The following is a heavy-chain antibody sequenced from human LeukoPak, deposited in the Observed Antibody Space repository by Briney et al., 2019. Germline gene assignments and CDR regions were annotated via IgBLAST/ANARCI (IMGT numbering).Heavy chain of an antibody. CDR1: GFNFTDYS. Sequence: GGSLRLSCAASGFNFTDYSMNWVRQAPGKGLDLVSSISTVSTYKKYADSAKGRFTISRDNSKNLLYLQMSSLSAEETAVYYCTRDGSGFYHYYYMDVWGKGTTVTVSS. CDR2: ISTVSTYK. D-gene: IGHD6-25*01. V-gene: IGHV3-21*01. CDR3: TRDGSGFYHYYYMDV. J-gene: IGHJ6*03.